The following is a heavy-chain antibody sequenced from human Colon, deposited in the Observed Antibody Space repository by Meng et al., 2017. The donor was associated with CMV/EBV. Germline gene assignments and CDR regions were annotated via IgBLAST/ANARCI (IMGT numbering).Heavy chain of an antibody. CDR1: GVSISTGGYY. J-gene: IGHJ6*02. CDR2: IYYSGST. D-gene: IGHD3-3*01. CDR3: ARLYYDFWSGPYYYYGMDV. Sequence: GSLRLSCTVSGVSISTGGYYWNWIRQHPGKGPEWIGYIYYSGSTNYNPSLKSRVTISVDTSKNQFSLKLSSVTAADTAVYYCARLYYDFWSGPYYYYGMDVWGQGTTVTVSS. V-gene: IGHV4-61*08.